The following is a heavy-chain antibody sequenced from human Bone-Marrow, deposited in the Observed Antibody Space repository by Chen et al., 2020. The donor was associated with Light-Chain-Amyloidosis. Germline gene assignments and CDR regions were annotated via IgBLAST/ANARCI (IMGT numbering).Heavy chain of an antibody. J-gene: IGHJ4*02. Sequence: QVQLVQSAAEVKKPGSAVKVSCKSLGGASSSYAISWVRQAPGQGLEWMGSISPIYRTSTYAQRFQGRVAITADESTSTAYMELSSLRSEDTAVYYCARVDDSSCYWGQGTLVTVSS. CDR1: GGASSSYA. CDR2: ISPIYRTS. D-gene: IGHD3-22*01. CDR3: ARVDDSSCY. V-gene: IGHV1-69*15.